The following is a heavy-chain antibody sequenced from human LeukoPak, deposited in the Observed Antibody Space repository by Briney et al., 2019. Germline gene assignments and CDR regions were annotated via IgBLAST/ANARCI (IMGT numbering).Heavy chain of an antibody. CDR3: AREMSVSALFDH. D-gene: IGHD3-3*01. V-gene: IGHV4-39*01. Sequence: SETLSLTCTVSGGSISSSSYYWGWIRQPPGKGLEWIGSIYSSGTTYYNPSLKSRVTISVDTSKNRFSLKLSSVTAADTAVYYCAREMSVSALFDHWGQGELVTVSS. CDR1: GGSISSSSYY. CDR2: IYSSGTT. J-gene: IGHJ4*02.